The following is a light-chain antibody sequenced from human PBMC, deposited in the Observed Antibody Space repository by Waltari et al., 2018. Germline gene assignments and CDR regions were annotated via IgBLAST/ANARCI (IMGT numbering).Light chain of an antibody. J-gene: IGKJ2*01. CDR1: QSVGTY. Sequence: EIVLTQSPATLSLSPGETATLSCRASQSVGTYLAWYQQKPGQAPRLPIYDASNRATGSPDRFRGSGSGTDFTLTISSLEPEDFALYYCQQRSSWTPHTFGQGARLEIK. CDR3: QQRSSWTPHT. CDR2: DAS. V-gene: IGKV3-11*01.